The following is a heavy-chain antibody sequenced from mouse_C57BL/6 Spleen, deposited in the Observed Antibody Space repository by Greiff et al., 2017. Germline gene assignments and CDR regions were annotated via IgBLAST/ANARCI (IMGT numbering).Heavy chain of an antibody. CDR3: ARKRYYCSSLWYFDV. CDR1: GYTFTDYN. D-gene: IGHD1-1*01. Sequence: EVQLQQSGPELVKPGASVKIPCKASGYTFTDYNMDWVKQSHGKSLEWIGDINPNNGGTIYTQKFKGKATLTVDKSSSTAYMELRSLTSEDTAVYYCARKRYYCSSLWYFDVWGTETTVTVSS. CDR2: INPNNGGT. J-gene: IGHJ1*03. V-gene: IGHV1-18*01.